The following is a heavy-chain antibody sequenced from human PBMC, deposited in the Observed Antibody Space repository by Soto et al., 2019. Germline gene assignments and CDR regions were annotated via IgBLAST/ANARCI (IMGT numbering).Heavy chain of an antibody. V-gene: IGHV4-59*02. D-gene: IGHD4-4*01. J-gene: IGHJ5*02. Sequence: SGTXSLTCLFSGVSVTSYHFIWIRHFPGKGLEWIAYTAYTGNTNYNPSLKSRVTISIDTTKNQLSIKLTSMTAADTAVYYCARATNDGFNNYFDPWGQGTLVTVSS. CDR1: GVSVTSYH. CDR3: ARATNDGFNNYFDP. CDR2: TAYTGNT.